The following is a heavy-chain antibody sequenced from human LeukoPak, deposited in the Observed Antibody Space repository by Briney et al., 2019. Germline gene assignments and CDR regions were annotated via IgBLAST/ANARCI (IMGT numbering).Heavy chain of an antibody. D-gene: IGHD3-9*01. CDR3: ARAVLNFDWLLTDY. J-gene: IGHJ4*02. CDR2: IYTSGST. CDR1: GGSISSGSYY. Sequence: SETLSLTCTVSGGSISSGSYYWSWIRQPAGKGLEWIGRIYTSGSTNYNPSLKSRVTISVDTSKNQFSLKLSSVTAADTAVYYCARAVLNFDWLLTDYWGQGTLVTVSS. V-gene: IGHV4-61*02.